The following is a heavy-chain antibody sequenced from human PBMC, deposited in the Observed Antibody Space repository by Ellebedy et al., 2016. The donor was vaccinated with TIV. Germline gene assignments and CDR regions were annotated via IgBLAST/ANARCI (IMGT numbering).Heavy chain of an antibody. J-gene: IGHJ3*02. Sequence: PGGPLRLSCAASGFSFSDYYMSWIRQTPGKGLEWVSYISSSGSYTNYADSVKGRFTISRDNAKNSLDLQMNSLRVEDTAVYYCARGRETSGSCDEAFDIWGQGTMVTVSS. V-gene: IGHV3-11*06. CDR2: ISSSGSYT. CDR1: GFSFSDYY. D-gene: IGHD1-26*01. CDR3: ARGRETSGSCDEAFDI.